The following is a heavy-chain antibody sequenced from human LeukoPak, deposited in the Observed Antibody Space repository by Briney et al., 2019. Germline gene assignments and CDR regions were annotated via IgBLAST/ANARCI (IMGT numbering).Heavy chain of an antibody. J-gene: IGHJ4*02. CDR1: GYTFTGYY. CDR2: INPNSGGT. D-gene: IGHD3-22*01. V-gene: IGHV1-2*02. Sequence: TSVKASCKASGYTFTGYYMHWVRQAPGQGLEWMGWINPNSGGTNYAQKFQGRVTMTRDTSISTAYMELSRLRSDDTAVYYCARDFNPYYYDSSGYSQWGQGTLVTVSS. CDR3: ARDFNPYYYDSSGYSQ.